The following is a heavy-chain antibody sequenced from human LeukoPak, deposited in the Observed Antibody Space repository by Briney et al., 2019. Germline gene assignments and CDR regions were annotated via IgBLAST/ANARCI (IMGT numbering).Heavy chain of an antibody. Sequence: PGGSLRLSCAASGFTFSSYAMSWVRQAPGKGLEWVSAISGSGGSTYYADSVKGRFTISRDNAKNSLYLQMNSLRAEDTAVYYCARDHGVRAGYGMDVWGQGTTVTVSS. CDR1: GFTFSSYA. CDR2: ISGSGGST. J-gene: IGHJ6*02. D-gene: IGHD3-10*01. CDR3: ARDHGVRAGYGMDV. V-gene: IGHV3-23*01.